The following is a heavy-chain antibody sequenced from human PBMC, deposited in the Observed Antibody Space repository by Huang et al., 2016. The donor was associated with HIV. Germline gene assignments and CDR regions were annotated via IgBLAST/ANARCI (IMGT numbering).Heavy chain of an antibody. CDR2: CAPEHGET. CDR1: GYTLTELS. D-gene: IGHD2-21*01. V-gene: IGHV1-24*01. CDR3: AAGYDTYYDI. Sequence: QVQLVQSGAEVKKPGASVKVSCKVSGYTLTELSIHWGRQAPGKGLEWMGGCAPEHGETIYAQNFQGRVTMTEDTSTDTAYMELHSLRPEDTAVYYCAAGYDTYYDIWGQGTMVIASS. J-gene: IGHJ3*02.